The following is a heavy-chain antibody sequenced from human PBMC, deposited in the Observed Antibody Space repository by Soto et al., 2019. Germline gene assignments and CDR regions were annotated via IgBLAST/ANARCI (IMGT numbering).Heavy chain of an antibody. CDR1: GFSLSSVGVG. Sequence: QITLKESGPTLVKPTQTLTLTCSFSGFSLSSVGVGVGWIRQPPGKALEWLALIYWDDDKRYSPSLKIRLTITKDTSTNQVVLTMTNSDPVDTATYYCAHTLDWGEGRFDYWGQGTLVTVSS. CDR3: AHTLDWGEGRFDY. D-gene: IGHD7-27*01. CDR2: IYWDDDK. J-gene: IGHJ4*02. V-gene: IGHV2-5*02.